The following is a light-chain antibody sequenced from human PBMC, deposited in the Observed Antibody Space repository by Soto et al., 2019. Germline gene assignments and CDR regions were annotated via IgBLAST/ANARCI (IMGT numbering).Light chain of an antibody. Sequence: QSVLTQPPSVSGAPGQRVTISCTGSSSNIGAGYDVHWYQQLPGTAPKLLIHGNSNRPSGVPDRFSGYKSGTSASLAITGLRAEDEADYYCQSYDSSLSGWVFGGGTQLTVL. V-gene: IGLV1-40*01. J-gene: IGLJ3*02. CDR3: QSYDSSLSGWV. CDR1: SSNIGAGYD. CDR2: GNS.